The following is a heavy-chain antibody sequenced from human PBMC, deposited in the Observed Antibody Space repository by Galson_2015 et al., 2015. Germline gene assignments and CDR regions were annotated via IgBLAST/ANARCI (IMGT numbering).Heavy chain of an antibody. CDR3: VKDGWYILHYALDI. CDR2: IHSNGSSI. V-gene: IGHV3-64D*08. D-gene: IGHD6-19*01. CDR1: GFTFSSYT. Sequence: SLRLSCAASGFTFSSYTMIWVRQAPGKGLEYVSSIHSNGSSIYYGDSVKGRFTVSRDNSKNTLYLQMNSLRAEDTAMYYCVKDGWYILHYALDIWGRGTMVTVSS. J-gene: IGHJ3*02.